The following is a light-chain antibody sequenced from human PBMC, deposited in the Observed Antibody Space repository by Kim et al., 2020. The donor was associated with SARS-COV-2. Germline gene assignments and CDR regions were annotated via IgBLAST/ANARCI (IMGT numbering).Light chain of an antibody. CDR1: GSDVGGYNY. CDR2: DVS. J-gene: IGLJ3*02. CDR3: SSYTSSSPWV. Sequence: GQSITISCTGTGSDVGGYNYVSWYQQHPGKAPKLMIYDVSKRPSGVSNRFSGSKSGNTASLTISGLQAEDEADYYCSSYTSSSPWVFGGGTQLTVL. V-gene: IGLV2-14*04.